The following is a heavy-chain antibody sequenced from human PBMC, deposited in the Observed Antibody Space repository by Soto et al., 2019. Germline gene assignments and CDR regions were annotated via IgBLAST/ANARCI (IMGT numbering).Heavy chain of an antibody. CDR3: ATSEAVGFGELVVTRFDP. Sequence: QVQLQESGPGLVKPSQTLSLTCTVSGGSISSGGYYWSWIRQHPGKGLEWIGYIYYSGSTYYNSSLKSRVTISVDTSKNQFSLKLSSVTAADTAVYYCATSEAVGFGELVVTRFDPWGQGTLVTVSS. D-gene: IGHD3-10*01. CDR2: IYYSGST. J-gene: IGHJ5*02. V-gene: IGHV4-31*03. CDR1: GGSISSGGYY.